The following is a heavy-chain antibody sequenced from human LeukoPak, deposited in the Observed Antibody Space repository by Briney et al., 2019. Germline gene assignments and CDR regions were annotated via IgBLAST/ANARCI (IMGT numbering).Heavy chain of an antibody. CDR3: ARGREAAAGFDY. D-gene: IGHD6-13*01. V-gene: IGHV4-34*01. Sequence: PSETLSLTCAVYGGSFSGYYWSWIRQPPGKGLEWIGEINHSGSTNYNPSPKSRVTISVDTSKNQFSLKLSSVTAADTAVYYCARGREAAAGFDYWGQGTLVTVSS. J-gene: IGHJ4*02. CDR1: GGSFSGYY. CDR2: INHSGST.